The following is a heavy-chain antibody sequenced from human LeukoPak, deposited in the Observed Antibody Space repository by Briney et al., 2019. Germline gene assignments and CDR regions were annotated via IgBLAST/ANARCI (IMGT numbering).Heavy chain of an antibody. J-gene: IGHJ6*02. D-gene: IGHD1-26*01. V-gene: IGHV3-48*03. CDR1: GFTFSSYE. CDR2: ISSSGSTI. CDR3: AREVLVGATSPYYYYGMDV. Sequence: PGGSLRLSCAASGFTFSSYEMNWVRQAPGKGLEWVSYISSSGSTIYYADSVKGRFTISRDNAKNSLYLKMNSLRAEDTAVYYCAREVLVGATSPYYYYGMDVWGQGTTVTVSS.